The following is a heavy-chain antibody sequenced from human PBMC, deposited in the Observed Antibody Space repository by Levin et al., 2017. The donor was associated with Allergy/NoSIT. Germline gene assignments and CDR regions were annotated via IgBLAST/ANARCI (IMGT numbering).Heavy chain of an antibody. CDR1: GFTFSTYT. D-gene: IGHD6-19*01. CDR3: ARAYSSGWSLPFDY. J-gene: IGHJ4*02. Sequence: PGGSLRLSCAASGFTFSTYTMHWVRQAPGKGLEWVAVMSYDGSNKYYADSVKGRFTISRDNSKNTLYLQMNSLRAEDTALYYCARAYSSGWSLPFDYWGQGALVTVSS. V-gene: IGHV3-30-3*01. CDR2: MSYDGSNK.